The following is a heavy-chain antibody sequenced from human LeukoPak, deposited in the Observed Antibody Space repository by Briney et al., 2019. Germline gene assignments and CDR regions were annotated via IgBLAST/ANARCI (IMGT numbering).Heavy chain of an antibody. CDR2: VYHTGNI. Sequence: SGTLSLTCDVSGGSISSSNWCSWVRQSPGKGLEWIGEVYHTGNINYNPSLKSRVSISMDKSKNQFSLRLTSLTAADTAVYFCAREGLGTGSRFDVWGRGTLVTVSS. J-gene: IGHJ2*01. V-gene: IGHV4-4*02. CDR3: AREGLGTGSRFDV. CDR1: GGSISSSNW. D-gene: IGHD1-1*01.